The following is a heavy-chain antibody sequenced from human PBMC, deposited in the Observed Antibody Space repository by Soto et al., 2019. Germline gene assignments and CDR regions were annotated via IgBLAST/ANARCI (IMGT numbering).Heavy chain of an antibody. V-gene: IGHV1-18*01. CDR3: ARVGGLKDIVVVPAAISRRANWFDP. CDR2: ISAYNGNT. Sequence: ASVKVSCKASGYTFTSYGISWVRQAPGQGLEWMGWISAYNGNTNYAQKLQGRVIMTTDTSTSTAYMELRSLRSDDTAVYYCARVGGLKDIVVVPAAISRRANWFDPWGQGTLVTVSS. J-gene: IGHJ5*02. CDR1: GYTFTSYG. D-gene: IGHD2-2*01.